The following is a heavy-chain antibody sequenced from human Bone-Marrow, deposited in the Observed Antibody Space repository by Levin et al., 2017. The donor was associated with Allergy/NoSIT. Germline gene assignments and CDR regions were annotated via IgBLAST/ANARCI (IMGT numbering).Heavy chain of an antibody. CDR2: ISSTSYNI. CDR3: VRETGDGLGDQ. Sequence: KPGGSLRLSCAASGFIFSDYAMNWVRQAPGKGLEWVSSISSTSYNIYYADSVKGRFIISRDNAKDSLFLQMNSLRDDDTAVYYCVRETGDGLGDQWGQGTLVTVSS. J-gene: IGHJ4*02. CDR1: GFIFSDYA. V-gene: IGHV3-21*01. D-gene: IGHD7-27*01.